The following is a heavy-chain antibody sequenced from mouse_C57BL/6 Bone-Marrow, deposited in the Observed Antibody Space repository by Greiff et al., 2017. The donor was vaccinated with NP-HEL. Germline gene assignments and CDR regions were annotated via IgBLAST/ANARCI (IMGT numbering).Heavy chain of an antibody. J-gene: IGHJ3*01. CDR1: GFTFSDYG. Sequence: EVKVEESGGGLVKPGGSLKLSCAASGFTFSDYGMHWVRQAPEKGLEWVAYISSGSSTIYYAATVKGRFTISRDNAKNTLFLQMTSLRSEDTAMYYCARGDYYDYEVWFAYWGQGTLVTVSA. D-gene: IGHD2-4*01. V-gene: IGHV5-17*01. CDR3: ARGDYYDYEVWFAY. CDR2: ISSGSSTI.